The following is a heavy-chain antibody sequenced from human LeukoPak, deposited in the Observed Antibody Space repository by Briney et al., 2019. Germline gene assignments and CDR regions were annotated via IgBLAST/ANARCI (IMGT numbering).Heavy chain of an antibody. Sequence: ASVKVSCKASGYTFTSYGISWVRQAPGQGLEWMGWISAYNGNTNYAQKLQGRVTMTTDTSTSTAYMELRSLRSDDTAVYYCARGAGVWSGYSGVFFDYWGQGALVTVSS. CDR1: GYTFTSYG. D-gene: IGHD3-3*01. CDR2: ISAYNGNT. CDR3: ARGAGVWSGYSGVFFDY. V-gene: IGHV1-18*01. J-gene: IGHJ4*02.